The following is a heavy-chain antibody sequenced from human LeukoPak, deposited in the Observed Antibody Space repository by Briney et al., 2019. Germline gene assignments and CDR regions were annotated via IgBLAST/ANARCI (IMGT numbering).Heavy chain of an antibody. CDR2: ISSSSSYI. D-gene: IGHD2-2*01. V-gene: IGHV3-21*01. J-gene: IGHJ5*02. CDR1: GFTFNTYT. Sequence: PGGSLRLSCAASGFTFNTYTMNWIRQAPGMGLEWVSSISSSSSYIYYADSVKGRFTISRDNAKNSLYLQMNSLRAEDTAVYYCARDSQREVVPAAFHNWFDPWGQGTLVTVSS. CDR3: ARDSQREVVPAAFHNWFDP.